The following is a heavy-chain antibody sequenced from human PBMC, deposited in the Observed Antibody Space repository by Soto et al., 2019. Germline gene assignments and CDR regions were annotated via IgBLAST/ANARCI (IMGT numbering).Heavy chain of an antibody. CDR3: ARTLTSKKNQQTWADAFDV. D-gene: IGHD2-2*01. Sequence: EVQLLESGGGLVQPGGSLRLSCAASGFTFRSYAMTWVRQVPGKGLEWVSTVSGRAASTKYADSVKGRFTISRDNSKNTLYLQVNVLRAEDTAVYYCARTLTSKKNQQTWADAFDVCGQGTTVTVSS. CDR1: GFTFRSYA. J-gene: IGHJ3*01. V-gene: IGHV3-23*01. CDR2: VSGRAAST.